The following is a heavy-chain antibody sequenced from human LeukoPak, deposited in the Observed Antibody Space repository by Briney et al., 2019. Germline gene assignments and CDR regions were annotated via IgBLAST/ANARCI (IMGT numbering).Heavy chain of an antibody. Sequence: SETLSLTCAVYGGSFSGYYWSWIRQPPGKGLEWIGEINHSGSTNYNPSLKSRVTISVDTSKNQFSLKLSSVTAADTAVYYCARHRGVYYGSGSYNKLLDYWGQGTLVTVSS. V-gene: IGHV4-34*01. CDR3: ARHRGVYYGSGSYNKLLDY. J-gene: IGHJ4*02. CDR1: GGSFSGYY. D-gene: IGHD3-10*01. CDR2: INHSGST.